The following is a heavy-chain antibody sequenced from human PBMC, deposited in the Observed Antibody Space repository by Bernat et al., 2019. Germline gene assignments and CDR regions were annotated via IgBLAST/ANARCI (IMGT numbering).Heavy chain of an antibody. Sequence: QVQLVESGGGVVQPGRSLRLSCAASGFTFSSYGMHWVRQAPGKGLEWVAVIWYDGSNKYYADSVKGRFTISRDNSKNTLYLQMNSLRAEDTAVYYCARDSTYGSGSYYPFYYYYYYGMDVWGHGTTVTVSS. CDR1: GFTFSSYG. CDR2: IWYDGSNK. CDR3: ARDSTYGSGSYYPFYYYYYYGMDV. J-gene: IGHJ6*02. D-gene: IGHD3-10*01. V-gene: IGHV3-33*01.